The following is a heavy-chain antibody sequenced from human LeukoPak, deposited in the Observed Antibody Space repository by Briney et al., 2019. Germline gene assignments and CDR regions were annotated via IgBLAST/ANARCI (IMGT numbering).Heavy chain of an antibody. Sequence: SETLSLTCTVSGGSISSYYRSWIRQPPGKGLEWIGYIYYSGSTNYNPSLKSRVTISVGTSKNQFSLKLSSVTAADTAVYYCARWGYSSSSDYWGQGTLVTVSS. V-gene: IGHV4-59*01. CDR3: ARWGYSSSSDY. D-gene: IGHD6-6*01. J-gene: IGHJ4*02. CDR1: GGSISSYY. CDR2: IYYSGST.